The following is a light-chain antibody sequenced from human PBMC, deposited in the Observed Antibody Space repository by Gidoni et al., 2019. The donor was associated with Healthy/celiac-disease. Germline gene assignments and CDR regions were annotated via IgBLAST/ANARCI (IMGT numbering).Light chain of an antibody. V-gene: IGKV4-1*01. CDR2: WAS. CDR1: QSVLYSSNNKNY. J-gene: IGKJ2*01. CDR3: QQYYSTLYT. Sequence: DIVIPHSPDSLAVSLGERATINCKSSQSVLYSSNNKNYLAWYQQKPGQPPKLLIYWASTRESGVPDRFSGSGSGTDFSLTISSLQAEDVAVYYCQQYYSTLYTFGQGTKLEIK.